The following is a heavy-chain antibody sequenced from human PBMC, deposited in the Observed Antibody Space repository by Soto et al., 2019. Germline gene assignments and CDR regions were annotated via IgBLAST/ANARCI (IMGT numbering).Heavy chain of an antibody. J-gene: IGHJ3*02. CDR2: ISSSSSTI. CDR1: KFIFSSYS. D-gene: IGHD3-22*01. CDR3: ARDRRTYYYEGDAFDI. V-gene: IGHV3-48*02. Sequence: GGSPRPSCAASKFIFSSYSINWVRQAPRKRLEGVSYISSSSSTIYYADSEKGRFTISRDNAKSSLYVQMNSLRDEDTDVYYCARDRRTYYYEGDAFDIWGQGTMVTVSS.